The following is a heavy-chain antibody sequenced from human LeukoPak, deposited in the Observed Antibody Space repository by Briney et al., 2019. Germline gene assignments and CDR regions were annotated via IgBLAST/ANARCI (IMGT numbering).Heavy chain of an antibody. D-gene: IGHD4-17*01. J-gene: IGHJ4*02. CDR2: ISYSGTP. V-gene: IGHV4-30-4*08. Sequence: SETLSLTCTVSGGSIISGDYYWTWIRQPPGKGLEWIGYISYSGTPYYNPSLNSRVTISLDTSKNQFSLILNSVTAADTAMYYCARDRYGDFEDYWGQGTLVTVSS. CDR1: GGSIISGDYY. CDR3: ARDRYGDFEDY.